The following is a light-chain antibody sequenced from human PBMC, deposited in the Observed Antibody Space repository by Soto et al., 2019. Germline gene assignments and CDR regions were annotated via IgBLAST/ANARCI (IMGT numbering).Light chain of an antibody. Sequence: QSALTQPPSAAGSPGQSVTISCTGTSSDVGGYNYVSWYQQHPGKAPKVMIYEVSKRPSGVPNRFSGSKSGTTASLTISGLQTEDEAEYYCTSYTSSSTYVFGTGTKLTVL. CDR1: SSDVGGYNY. CDR3: TSYTSSSTYV. J-gene: IGLJ1*01. V-gene: IGLV2-8*01. CDR2: EVS.